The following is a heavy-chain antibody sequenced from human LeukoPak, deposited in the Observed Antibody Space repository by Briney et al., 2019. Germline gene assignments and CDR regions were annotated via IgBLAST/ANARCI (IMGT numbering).Heavy chain of an antibody. J-gene: IGHJ3*02. CDR1: GFTFSNYA. D-gene: IGHD6-13*01. Sequence: GGSLRLSCADSGFTFSNYAMSWVRQAPGKGLEWVSAISTNGGSTYYADSVKGRFTISRDNSRNTLYLQMNSLRAEDTAVYYCARGASRSSWYRGDAFDIWGQGTMVTVSS. CDR2: ISTNGGST. CDR3: ARGASRSSWYRGDAFDI. V-gene: IGHV3-23*01.